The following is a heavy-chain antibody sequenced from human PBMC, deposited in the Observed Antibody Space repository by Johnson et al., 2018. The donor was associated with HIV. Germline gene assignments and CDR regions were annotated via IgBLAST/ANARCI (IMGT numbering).Heavy chain of an antibody. V-gene: IGHV3-66*02. Sequence: MLLVESGGGLIQPGGSLRLSCAASGFTVSSNCMTWVRQAPGKGLEWVSVIYSDDSTYYADSVKGRFTISRDNSKNTLYLQMNSLRAEDTAVYYCSTMVQGDPVAFDIWGQGTMVTVSS. CDR2: IYSDDST. J-gene: IGHJ3*02. CDR1: GFTVSSNC. CDR3: STMVQGDPVAFDI. D-gene: IGHD3-10*01.